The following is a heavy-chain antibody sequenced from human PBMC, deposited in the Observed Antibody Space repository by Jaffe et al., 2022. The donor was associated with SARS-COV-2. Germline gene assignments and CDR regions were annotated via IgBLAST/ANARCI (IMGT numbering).Heavy chain of an antibody. V-gene: IGHV3-30*04. CDR2: ISYDGSNK. D-gene: IGHD4-17*01. CDR1: GFTFSSYA. J-gene: IGHJ3*02. CDR3: ARDRGESDYGDSTDAFDI. Sequence: QVQLVESGGGVVQPGRSLRLSCAASGFTFSSYAMHWVRQAPGKGLEWVAVISYDGSNKYYADSVKGRFTISRDNSKNTLYLQMNSLRAEDTAVYYCARDRGESDYGDSTDAFDIWGQGTMVTVSS.